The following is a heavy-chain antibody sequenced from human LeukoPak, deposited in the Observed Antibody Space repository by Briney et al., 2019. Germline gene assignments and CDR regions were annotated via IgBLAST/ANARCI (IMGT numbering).Heavy chain of an antibody. J-gene: IGHJ6*02. CDR3: AREGFGSDYFYGMDV. D-gene: IGHD3-10*01. CDR1: GGSISSGSYY. Sequence: SETLSLTCTVSGGSISSGSYYWSWIRQPPGKGLEWIGYMYYTGSTNYNPALKSRVIISVDTSKTQFSLKLSSVTAADTAVYYCAREGFGSDYFYGMDVWGQGTTVTVSS. CDR2: MYYTGST. V-gene: IGHV4-61*01.